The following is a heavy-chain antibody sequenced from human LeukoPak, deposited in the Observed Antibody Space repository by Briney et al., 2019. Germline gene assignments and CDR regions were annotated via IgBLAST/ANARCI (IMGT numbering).Heavy chain of an antibody. J-gene: IGHJ3*01. V-gene: IGHV3-33*01. Sequence: PGGSLRLSCAASGFTFSHFGMHWIRQAPGKGLEWVAVIFYNGGNKYYGDSVKGRFTISRDNSKNTHDLQMNSLRAEDTGVYYCARDRGGTYTVDGAFDVWGQGILVTVSS. D-gene: IGHD1-26*01. CDR2: IFYNGGNK. CDR1: GFTFSHFG. CDR3: ARDRGGTYTVDGAFDV.